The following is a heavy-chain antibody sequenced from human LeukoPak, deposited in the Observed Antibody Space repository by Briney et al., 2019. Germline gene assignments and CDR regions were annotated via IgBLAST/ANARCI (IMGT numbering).Heavy chain of an antibody. V-gene: IGHV4-59*01. Sequence: SETLSLTCTVSGGSISSYYWNWVRQPPGKELEWIWNIYSSGSTDYNPSLKSRVTISLDTSKFQFSLRLNSVTAADTAVYYCARADPNASGYFYRFNWFDPWGQGTLVTVSS. D-gene: IGHD3-10*01. J-gene: IGHJ5*02. CDR1: GGSISSYY. CDR2: IYSSGST. CDR3: ARADPNASGYFYRFNWFDP.